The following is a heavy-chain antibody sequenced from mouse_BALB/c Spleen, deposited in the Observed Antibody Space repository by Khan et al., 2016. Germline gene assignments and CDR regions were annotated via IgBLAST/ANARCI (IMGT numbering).Heavy chain of an antibody. CDR3: SGESSDRTGRGFAY. CDR2: IDPENGHT. J-gene: IGHJ3*01. CDR1: GFNIKDYY. V-gene: IGHV14-1*02. Sequence: VQLKQSGAELVRPGALGKLSCKASGFNIKDYYLHWVKQRPEQGLEWVGWIDPENGHTIYDPKFQGKASMTADTSYNTAHLQLSSLTSEAPAVDCWSGESSDRTGRGFAYWGQGTMVTDAA. D-gene: IGHD1-1*01.